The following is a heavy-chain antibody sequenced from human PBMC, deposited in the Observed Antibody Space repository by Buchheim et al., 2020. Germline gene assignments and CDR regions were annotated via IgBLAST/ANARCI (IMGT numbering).Heavy chain of an antibody. D-gene: IGHD3-10*01. CDR2: ISSSSSYT. CDR1: GFTFSDYY. J-gene: IGHJ6*02. Sequence: QVQLVESGGGLVKPGGSLRLSCAASGFTFSDYYMSWIRQAPGKGLEWVSYISSSSSYTNYADSVKGRFTISRDNAKHSLYLQMNSLRAEDTAVYYCARGGALLWFGELLPDYYYYYYGMDVWGQGTT. CDR3: ARGGALLWFGELLPDYYYYYYGMDV. V-gene: IGHV3-11*06.